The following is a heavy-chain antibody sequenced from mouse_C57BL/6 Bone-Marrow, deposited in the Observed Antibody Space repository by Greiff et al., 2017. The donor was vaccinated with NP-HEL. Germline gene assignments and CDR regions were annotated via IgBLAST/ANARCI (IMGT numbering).Heavy chain of an antibody. D-gene: IGHD2-5*01. Sequence: QVQLQQSGAELVRPGSSVKLSCKASGYTFTSYWMHWVKQRPIQGLEWIGNIDPSDSETHYNQKFKDKATLTVDKSSSTAYMQLSSLTSEDSAVYYCARGGYSNYGTYWGQGTLVTVSA. CDR2: IDPSDSET. CDR3: ARGGYSNYGTY. J-gene: IGHJ3*01. V-gene: IGHV1-52*01. CDR1: GYTFTSYW.